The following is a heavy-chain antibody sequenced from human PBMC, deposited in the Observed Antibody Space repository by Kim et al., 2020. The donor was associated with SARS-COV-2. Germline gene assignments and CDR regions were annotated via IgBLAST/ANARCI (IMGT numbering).Heavy chain of an antibody. V-gene: IGHV3-9*01. CDR3: AKDIGYVDIVAPSDYYYGMDV. CDR2: ISWNSGSI. D-gene: IGHD5-12*01. CDR1: GFTFGDYA. J-gene: IGHJ6*02. Sequence: GGSLRLSCAASGFTFGDYAMHWVRQAPGKGLEWVSGISWNSGSIGYADSVKGRFTISRDNAKNSLYLQMNSLRAEDTALYYCAKDIGYVDIVAPSDYYYGMDVWGQGTTVTVSS.